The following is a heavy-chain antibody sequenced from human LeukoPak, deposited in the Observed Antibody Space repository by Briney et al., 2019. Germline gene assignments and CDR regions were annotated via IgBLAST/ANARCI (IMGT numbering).Heavy chain of an antibody. J-gene: IGHJ4*02. CDR3: ALSGWFWGAFDY. CDR2: RSSTGIT. CDR1: GGSISISNYF. D-gene: IGHD6-19*01. Sequence: PSETLSLTCSVSGGSISISNYFWGWIRQPPGKGLEWIASRSSTGITHYYPSLESRISVSVETSKNQFSLMLTSLTAADTAVYYCALSGWFWGAFDYWGQGILVTVSS. V-gene: IGHV4-39*01.